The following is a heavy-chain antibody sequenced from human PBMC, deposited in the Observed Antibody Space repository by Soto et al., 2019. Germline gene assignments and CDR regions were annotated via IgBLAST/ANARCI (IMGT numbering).Heavy chain of an antibody. CDR3: TTSETGFLEWLSHRFDP. CDR2: IKSKTDGGEN. V-gene: IGHV3-15*07. CDR1: GFTFSNAW. J-gene: IGHJ5*02. Sequence: GGSLRLSCAASGFTFSNAWMNWVRQAPGKGLEWVGRIKSKTDGGENDYPAPVKGRFTISRDDSKNTLYLQMNSLKTEDTAVYYCTTSETGFLEWLSHRFDPWGQGTLVTVSS. D-gene: IGHD3-3*01.